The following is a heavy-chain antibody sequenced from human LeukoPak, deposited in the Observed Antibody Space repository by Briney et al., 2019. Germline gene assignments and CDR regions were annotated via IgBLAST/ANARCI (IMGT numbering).Heavy chain of an antibody. CDR3: ARGHSSGYLDWYFDL. D-gene: IGHD3-22*01. J-gene: IGHJ2*01. CDR1: GFTFSSYA. V-gene: IGHV4-59*01. CDR2: IYYSGST. Sequence: PGGSLRLSCAASGFTFSSYAMHWIRQPPGKGLEWIGYIYYSGSTNYNPSLKSRVTISVDTSKNQFSLKLSSVTAADTAVYYCARGHSSGYLDWYFDLWGRGTLVTVSS.